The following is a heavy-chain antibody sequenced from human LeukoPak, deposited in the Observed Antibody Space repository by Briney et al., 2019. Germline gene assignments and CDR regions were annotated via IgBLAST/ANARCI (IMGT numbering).Heavy chain of an antibody. Sequence: GASVKVSCKASGYTFTSYDINWVRQATGQGLEWMGWMNPNSGNTGYEQKFQGRVTMTRNTSISTAYMELSSLRSEDTAVYYCARGGYDSSGYYLSQFDYWGQGTLVTVSS. CDR2: MNPNSGNT. D-gene: IGHD3-22*01. J-gene: IGHJ4*02. CDR3: ARGGYDSSGYYLSQFDY. CDR1: GYTFTSYD. V-gene: IGHV1-8*01.